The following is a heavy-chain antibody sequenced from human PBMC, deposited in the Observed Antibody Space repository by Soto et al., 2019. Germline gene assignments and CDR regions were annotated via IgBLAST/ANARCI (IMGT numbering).Heavy chain of an antibody. CDR2: IIPIFGTA. D-gene: IGHD3-3*01. CDR1: GGTFSSYA. J-gene: IGHJ4*02. V-gene: IGHV1-69*01. Sequence: QVQLVQSGAEVKKPGSSVKVSCKASGGTFSSYAISWVRQAPGQGLEWMGGIIPIFGTANYAQKFQGRVAITADESTSTAYMELSSLRSEDTAVYYCASGAYDFWSADHHPPGYWGQGTLVTVSS. CDR3: ASGAYDFWSADHHPPGY.